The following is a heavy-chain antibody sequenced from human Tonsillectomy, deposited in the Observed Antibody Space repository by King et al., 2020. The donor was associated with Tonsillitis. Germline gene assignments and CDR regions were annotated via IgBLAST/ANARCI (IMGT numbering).Heavy chain of an antibody. CDR2: ITWSSGLI. CDR1: GFTFDDYA. D-gene: IGHD4-17*01. CDR3: ARGPLNGHYVGYFDY. V-gene: IGHV3-9*01. Sequence: VQLVESGGGLVQPGRSLRLSCGASGFTFDDYAMHCVRQAPGKGLEWVSGITWSSGLIGYAGSGKGRLTISRENAKNSLYLQMNSLRDEDTALYYCARGPLNGHYVGYFDYWGQGALVTVSS. J-gene: IGHJ4*02.